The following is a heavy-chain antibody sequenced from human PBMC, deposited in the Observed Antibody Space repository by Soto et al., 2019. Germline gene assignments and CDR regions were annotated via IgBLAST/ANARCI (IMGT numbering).Heavy chain of an antibody. J-gene: IGHJ6*02. CDR2: IYSGGST. Sequence: EVQLVESGGGLVQPGGSLRLSCAASGFTVSSNYMSWVRQAPGKGLEWVSVIYSGGSTYYADSVKGRFTISRDNSKNTLYLQMNSMRAENTAVYYCASAAPRHDSRGMDVWGQGTTVTVSS. V-gene: IGHV3-66*01. CDR1: GFTVSSNY. CDR3: ASAAPRHDSRGMDV. D-gene: IGHD3-22*01.